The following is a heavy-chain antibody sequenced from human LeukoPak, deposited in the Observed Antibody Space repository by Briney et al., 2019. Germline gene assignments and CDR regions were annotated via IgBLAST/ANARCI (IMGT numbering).Heavy chain of an antibody. D-gene: IGHD1-7*01. V-gene: IGHV3-30-3*01. CDR3: AGARGELRAPNDY. Sequence: GGSLRLSCAASGFTFSSYAMHWVRQAPGNGLEWVAVISYDGSNKYYADSVKGRFTISRDNSKNTLYLQMNSLRAEDTAVYYCAGARGELRAPNDYWGQGTLVTVSS. CDR1: GFTFSSYA. J-gene: IGHJ4*02. CDR2: ISYDGSNK.